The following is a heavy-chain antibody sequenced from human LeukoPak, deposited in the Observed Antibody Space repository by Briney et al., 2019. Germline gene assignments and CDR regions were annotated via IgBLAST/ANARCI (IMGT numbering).Heavy chain of an antibody. D-gene: IGHD4-17*01. CDR1: GFSISNYW. CDR3: ARLFGGVTTFDY. V-gene: IGHV3-7*01. J-gene: IGHJ4*02. Sequence: GGSLRLSCAASGFSISNYWMSWVRQGPGKGLEWVASINPDGSAERYVDSVKGRFAISRDNAKNSMYLQMNSLSAEDTALFYCARLFGGVTTFDYWGQGTLVTVSS. CDR2: INPDGSAE.